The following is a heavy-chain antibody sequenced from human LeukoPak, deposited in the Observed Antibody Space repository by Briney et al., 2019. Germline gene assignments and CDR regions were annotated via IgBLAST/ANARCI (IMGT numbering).Heavy chain of an antibody. Sequence: VGSLRLSCAASGFTFSSYGMHWVRQAPGKGLEWVAFIRYDGSNKYYADSVKGRFTISRDNSKNTLYLQMNSLRAEDTAVYYCAKVGVSPRLAWFDPWGQGTLVTVSS. CDR3: AKVGVSPRLAWFDP. CDR1: GFTFSSYG. D-gene: IGHD5-12*01. CDR2: IRYDGSNK. J-gene: IGHJ5*02. V-gene: IGHV3-30*02.